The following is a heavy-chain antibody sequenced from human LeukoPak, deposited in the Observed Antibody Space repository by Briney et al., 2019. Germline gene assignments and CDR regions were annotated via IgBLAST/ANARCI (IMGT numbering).Heavy chain of an antibody. J-gene: IGHJ4*02. V-gene: IGHV3-11*04. CDR2: ISSGGNTI. CDR3: ATASLYFDN. CDR1: GLTFSDSY. Sequence: PGGSLRLSCAASGLTFSDSYMSWIRQAPGKGLEWVSYISSGGNTIKYADSVKSRFTISRDNARNSLYLQINSLRAEDTAVYYCATASLYFDNWGQGTLVTVSS.